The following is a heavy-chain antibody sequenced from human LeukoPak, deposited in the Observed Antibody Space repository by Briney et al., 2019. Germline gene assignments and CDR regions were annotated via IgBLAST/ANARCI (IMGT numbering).Heavy chain of an antibody. D-gene: IGHD4-17*01. Sequence: GGSLRLSCAASGFTFSSYWMSWVRQAPGKGLEWVANIKQDGSEKYYVDSVKGRFTISRDNAKTSLYLQMNSLRAEDTAVYYCAAGNGDYRVDYWGQGTLVTVSS. V-gene: IGHV3-7*01. J-gene: IGHJ4*02. CDR2: IKQDGSEK. CDR1: GFTFSSYW. CDR3: AAGNGDYRVDY.